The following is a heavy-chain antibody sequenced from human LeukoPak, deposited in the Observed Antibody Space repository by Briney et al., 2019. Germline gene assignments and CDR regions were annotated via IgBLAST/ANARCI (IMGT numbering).Heavy chain of an antibody. Sequence: GGSLRLSFAASGITFSNAWMTWVRQAPGKGLEWVGRIYRGTNGETTDYGAPVKGRFTMSRDYSTKTLYLQMNSLKTEDTAVYYCTTYGSGSCPAWGQGTLVAVSS. J-gene: IGHJ5*02. D-gene: IGHD6-19*01. CDR1: GITFSNAW. CDR3: TTYGSGSCPA. CDR2: IYRGTNGETT. V-gene: IGHV3-15*01.